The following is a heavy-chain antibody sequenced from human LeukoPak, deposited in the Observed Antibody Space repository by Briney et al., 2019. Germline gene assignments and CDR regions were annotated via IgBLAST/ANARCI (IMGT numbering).Heavy chain of an antibody. Sequence: PGGSLRLSCGASRFTFSSYAMSWVRQAPGKGLEWVSTISGSGDITYFADSVKGRFTISRDNSKNTLYLQMNRLRAEATAVYCCAVQRTLWQQLLDSWGQGTLVTVSS. J-gene: IGHJ4*02. CDR3: AVQRTLWQQLLDS. CDR1: RFTFSSYA. D-gene: IGHD6-13*01. CDR2: ISGSGDIT. V-gene: IGHV3-23*01.